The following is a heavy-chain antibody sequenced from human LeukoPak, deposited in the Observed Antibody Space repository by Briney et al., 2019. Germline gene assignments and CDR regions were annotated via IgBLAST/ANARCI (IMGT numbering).Heavy chain of an antibody. Sequence: SVKVSCKASGGTFSSYAISWVRQAPGQGLEWMGRVIPIFGIANYAQKFQGRVTITADKSTSTAYMELSSLRSEDTAVYYCARGPGAAADNPWGQGTLVTVSS. J-gene: IGHJ5*02. CDR3: ARGPGAAADNP. V-gene: IGHV1-69*04. CDR2: VIPIFGIA. D-gene: IGHD6-13*01. CDR1: GGTFSSYA.